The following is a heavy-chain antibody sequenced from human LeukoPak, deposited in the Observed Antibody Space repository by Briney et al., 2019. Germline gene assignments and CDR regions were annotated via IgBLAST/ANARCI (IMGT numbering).Heavy chain of an antibody. D-gene: IGHD4-17*01. J-gene: IGHJ6*02. CDR3: TRRAVTTDYYYGMDV. CDR2: IRSKANSYAT. V-gene: IGHV3-73*01. CDR1: GFNFSDYW. Sequence: PGGSLRLPCAASGFNFSDYWMSWVRQASGKGLEWVGRIRSKANSYATAYAASVKGRFTISRDDSKNTAYLQMNSLKTEDTAVYYCTRRAVTTDYYYGMDVWGQGTTVTVSS.